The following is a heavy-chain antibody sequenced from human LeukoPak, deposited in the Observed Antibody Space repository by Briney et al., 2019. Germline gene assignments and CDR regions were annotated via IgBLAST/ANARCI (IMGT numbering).Heavy chain of an antibody. J-gene: IGHJ6*02. CDR3: ARERYYGSGSYYNTYYYYGMDV. D-gene: IGHD3-10*01. CDR2: IKQDGSEK. Sequence: ETLSLTCTVSGGSFSSGSYYWSWVRQAPGKGLEWVANIKQDGSEKYYVDSVKGRFTISRDNAKNSLYLQMNSLRAEDTAVYYCARERYYGSGSYYNTYYYYGMDVWGQGTTVTVS. CDR1: GGSFSSGSYY. V-gene: IGHV3-7*03.